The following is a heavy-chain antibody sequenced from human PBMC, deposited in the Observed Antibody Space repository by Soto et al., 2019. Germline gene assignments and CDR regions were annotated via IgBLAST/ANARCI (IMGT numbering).Heavy chain of an antibody. Sequence: QVHLVQSGGGVVQPGRSLRLSCAASGFTFSSYGIHWVRQAPGKGLEWVAFISSDGSNKYYTDSVKGRFTISRDNSKNTLYLQMNSLRAEDTAVYYCALRGGLDYWGQGTLVTVSS. CDR2: ISSDGSNK. CDR3: ALRGGLDY. CDR1: GFTFSSYG. V-gene: IGHV3-30*03. J-gene: IGHJ4*02. D-gene: IGHD4-17*01.